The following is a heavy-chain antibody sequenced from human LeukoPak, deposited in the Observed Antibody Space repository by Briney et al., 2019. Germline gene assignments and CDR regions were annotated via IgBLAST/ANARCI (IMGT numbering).Heavy chain of an antibody. CDR1: GFTFSTYG. Sequence: GGSLRLSCAASGFTFSTYGMHWVRQAPGKGLEWVAFIRYDGSVQYYTDSVTGRFTISRDNSKDALYLQMDSLRDEDTAVYSCATGRGYFAIHYYMDVWGKGTTVTVSS. CDR2: IRYDGSVQ. J-gene: IGHJ6*03. D-gene: IGHD2/OR15-2a*01. V-gene: IGHV3-30*02. CDR3: ATGRGYFAIHYYMDV.